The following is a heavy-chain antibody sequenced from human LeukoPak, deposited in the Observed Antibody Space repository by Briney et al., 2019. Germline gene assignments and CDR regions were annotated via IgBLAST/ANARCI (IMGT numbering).Heavy chain of an antibody. CDR3: ARGGSGSPEDYYYYMDV. Sequence: ASVKVSCKASGYPFTNYYMHWVRQAPGQGLEWMGIINPSGGSTIYAQKFQGRVTMTRDMSTSTVYMELSSLRSEDTAVYYCARGGSGSPEDYYYYMDVWGKGTTVTISS. CDR1: GYPFTNYY. J-gene: IGHJ6*03. V-gene: IGHV1-46*01. CDR2: INPSGGST. D-gene: IGHD3-10*01.